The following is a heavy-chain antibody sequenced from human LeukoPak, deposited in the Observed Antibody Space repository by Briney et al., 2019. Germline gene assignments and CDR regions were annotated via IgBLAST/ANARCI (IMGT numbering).Heavy chain of an antibody. CDR2: VNHSGST. D-gene: IGHD3-16*02. Sequence: SETLSLTCAVYGGVYGGSFTTYNWNWIRQPPGKGLEWIGEVNHSGSTNYNPSLKSRVTISVDTSKNQFFLKLSSVTAADTAVYYCARHIGGGIEDMDVWGKGTKVIVSS. CDR1: GGSFTTYN. J-gene: IGHJ6*03. CDR3: ARHIGGGIEDMDV. V-gene: IGHV4-34*01.